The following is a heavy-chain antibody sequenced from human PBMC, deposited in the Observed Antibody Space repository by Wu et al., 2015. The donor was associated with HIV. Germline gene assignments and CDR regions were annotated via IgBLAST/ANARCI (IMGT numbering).Heavy chain of an antibody. D-gene: IGHD1-26*01. CDR3: VGVGVLMTSAETMEYFQY. CDR1: GYTFNIFN. CDR2: MNPKSGSA. V-gene: IGHV1-8*02. J-gene: IGHJ1*01. Sequence: QVQLLQSGAEVRKPGASVKVSCKGSGYTFNIFNINWVRQISGLGLEWMGWMNPKSGSAAYSQNFQGRVSMTRDTSISTAYLEVNSLTSEGTAVYYCVGVGVLMTSAETMEYFQYWGQGTPIIVSS.